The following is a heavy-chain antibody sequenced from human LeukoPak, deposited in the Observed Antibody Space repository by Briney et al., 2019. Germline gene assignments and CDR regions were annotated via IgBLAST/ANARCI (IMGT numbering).Heavy chain of an antibody. CDR3: ARESGQSVAGTRGAFDI. D-gene: IGHD6-19*01. V-gene: IGHV1-69*13. CDR2: IIPIFGTA. J-gene: IGHJ3*02. Sequence: VKVSCKASGGTFSSYAISWVRQAPGQGLEWMGGIIPIFGTANYAQKFQGRVTTTADESTSTAYMELSSLRSEDTAVYYCARESGQSVAGTRGAFDIWGQGTMVTVSS. CDR1: GGTFSSYA.